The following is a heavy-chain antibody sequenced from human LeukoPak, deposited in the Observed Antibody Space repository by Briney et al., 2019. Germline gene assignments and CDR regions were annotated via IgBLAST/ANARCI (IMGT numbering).Heavy chain of an antibody. Sequence: GGSLRLSCAASGFTFSSYWMHWLRQAPGKGLVWVSRINSDGSSTSYADSVKGRFTISRDNAKNTLYLQMNSLRAEDTAVYYCARATHYYDSSGYYSPLLIDYWGQGTLVTVSS. CDR2: INSDGSST. V-gene: IGHV3-74*01. D-gene: IGHD3-22*01. CDR3: ARATHYYDSSGYYSPLLIDY. CDR1: GFTFSSYW. J-gene: IGHJ4*02.